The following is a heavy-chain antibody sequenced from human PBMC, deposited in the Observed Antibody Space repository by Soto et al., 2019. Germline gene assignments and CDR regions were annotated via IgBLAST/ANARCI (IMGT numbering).Heavy chain of an antibody. V-gene: IGHV3-33*01. CDR3: ARAITMTLDRIFGMDV. CDR1: GFFFQNYA. D-gene: IGHD3-3*01. J-gene: IGHJ6*02. CDR2: IFYDGSND. Sequence: PGGTLRLSCAGSGFFFQNYAMHWVRLAPGKGLEWVAYIFYDGSNDNYAESVKGRFTVSRDNSEGMMYLQMNNLRVEDTGVYFCARAITMTLDRIFGMDVWGLGTTVTVSS.